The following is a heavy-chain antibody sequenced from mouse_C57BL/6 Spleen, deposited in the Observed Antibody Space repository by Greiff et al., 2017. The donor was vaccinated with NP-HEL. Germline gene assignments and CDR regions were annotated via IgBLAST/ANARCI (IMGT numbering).Heavy chain of an antibody. CDR2: IHPNSGST. CDR3: ARGNYFDY. CDR1: GYTFTSYW. Sequence: VKLQQPGAELVKPGASVKLSCKASGYTFTSYWMHWVKQRPGQGLEWIGMIHPNSGSTNYNEKLKSKTTLTEDKSSSTAYMQLSRLTSEDSAVYYCARGNYFDYWGNGTTLTVSS. V-gene: IGHV1-64*01. J-gene: IGHJ2*01.